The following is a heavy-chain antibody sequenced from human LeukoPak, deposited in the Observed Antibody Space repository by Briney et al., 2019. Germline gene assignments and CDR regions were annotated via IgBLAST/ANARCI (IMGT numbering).Heavy chain of an antibody. CDR2: IIPIFGTA. V-gene: IGHV1-69*13. J-gene: IGHJ4*02. CDR3: ARGDYYDSSGEMYYFDY. CDR1: GGTFSSYA. Sequence: ASVEVSCKASGGTFSSYAISWVRQAPGQGLEWMGGIIPIFGTANYAQKFQGRVTITADESTSTAYMELSSLRSEDTAVYYCARGDYYDSSGEMYYFDYWGQGTLVTVSS. D-gene: IGHD3-22*01.